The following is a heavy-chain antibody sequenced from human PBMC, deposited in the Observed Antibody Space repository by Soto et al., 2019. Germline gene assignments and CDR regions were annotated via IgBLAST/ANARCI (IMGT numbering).Heavy chain of an antibody. J-gene: IGHJ4*02. CDR3: AKALYCSSTRCDRVSFDY. CDR2: ISGSGGST. CDR1: GVTFSSYA. Sequence: PGGSLRLSCAASGVTFSSYAMSWVRQAPGKGLEWVSAISGSGGSTYYADSVKGRFTISRDNSKNTLYLQMNSLRAEDTAVYYCAKALYCSSTRCDRVSFDYWGQGTLVTVSS. V-gene: IGHV3-23*01. D-gene: IGHD2-2*01.